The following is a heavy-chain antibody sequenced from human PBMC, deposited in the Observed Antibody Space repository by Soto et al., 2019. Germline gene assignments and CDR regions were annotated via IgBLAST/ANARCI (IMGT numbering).Heavy chain of an antibody. CDR2: ISAYNGNT. Sequence: QVQLVQSGAEVKKPGASVKVSCKASGYTFTSYGISWVRQAPGQGLEWMGWISAYNGNTNYAQKLQGSVTMTTDTSTSTAYVALKSLKSDNTAVYYFAASSGWPDYYFDYWGQGTLVTVSS. CDR3: AASSGWPDYYFDY. CDR1: GYTFTSYG. J-gene: IGHJ4*02. V-gene: IGHV1-18*01. D-gene: IGHD6-19*01.